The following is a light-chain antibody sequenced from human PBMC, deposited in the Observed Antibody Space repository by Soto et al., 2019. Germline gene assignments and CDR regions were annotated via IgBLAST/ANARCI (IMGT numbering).Light chain of an antibody. CDR1: TSDIGGYNY. V-gene: IGLV2-8*01. CDR2: EVT. Sequence: QSALTQPPSASGSPGQSVTISCTGTTSDIGGYNYVSWYQQHPGQAPKLILFEVTKRPSGVPDRFSGSKSANTASLTVSGLQAEDEAVYHCSSYAGSNNLKFGGGTKLTVL. CDR3: SSYAGSNNLK. J-gene: IGLJ3*02.